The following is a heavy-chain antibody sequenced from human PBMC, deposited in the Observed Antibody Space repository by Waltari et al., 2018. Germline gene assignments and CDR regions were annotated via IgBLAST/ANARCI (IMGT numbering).Heavy chain of an antibody. V-gene: IGHV1-69*02. CDR1: GGTFSSYT. CDR3: ARAGYCSGGSCYPGWFDP. CDR2: IIPSLGIA. D-gene: IGHD2-15*01. J-gene: IGHJ5*02. Sequence: QVQLVQSGAEVKKPGSSVKVSCKASGGTFSSYTISWVRQAPGQGLEWMGRIIPSLGIANYAQKFQGRVTITADKSTSTAYMELSSLRSEDTAVYYCARAGYCSGGSCYPGWFDPWGQGTLVIVSS.